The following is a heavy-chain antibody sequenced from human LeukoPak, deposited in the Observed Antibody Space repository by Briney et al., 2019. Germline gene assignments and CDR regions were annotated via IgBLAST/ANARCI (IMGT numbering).Heavy chain of an antibody. V-gene: IGHV3-23*01. Sequence: GGSLRLSCSVSGFTFSSEAMGWVRQLPGGGLGWVSTISPAGGTTYYAESMKGRFTISRDNPKSTLYLQMDSLRVEDTAIYFCTKVRSGSSSWALRVFDYWGQGALVTVSS. CDR1: GFTFSSEA. J-gene: IGHJ4*02. D-gene: IGHD6-13*01. CDR2: ISPAGGTT. CDR3: TKVRSGSSSWALRVFDY.